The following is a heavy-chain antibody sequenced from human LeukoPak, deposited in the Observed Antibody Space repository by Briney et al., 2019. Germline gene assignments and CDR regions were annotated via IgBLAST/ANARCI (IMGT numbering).Heavy chain of an antibody. CDR1: GFTFSSYA. CDR2: ISGGGGVT. D-gene: IGHD5-12*01. CDR3: AKDPRVATIEIFDY. J-gene: IGHJ4*02. V-gene: IGHV3-23*01. Sequence: PGGSLRLSCAASGFTFSSYAMSWVRQAPGKGLEWVSSISGGGGVTYYADSVKGRFTISGDNSKNTLYLQMNSLRVEDTAVYYCAKDPRVATIEIFDYWGQGTLVTVSS.